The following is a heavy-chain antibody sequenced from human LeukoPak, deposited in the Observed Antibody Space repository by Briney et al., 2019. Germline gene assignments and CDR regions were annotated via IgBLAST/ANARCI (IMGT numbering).Heavy chain of an antibody. D-gene: IGHD2-2*01. CDR2: IWYVGSNK. CDR1: GFTFEDYA. J-gene: IGHJ4*02. Sequence: PGGSLRLSCAASGFTFEDYAMHWVRQAPGKGLEWVAFIWYVGSNKYYTDSVKGRFTIFRDNSKNTLYLQMNSLRAEDTAMYYCAKDGPQYCTSTNCLGGYWGQGTLVTVSS. CDR3: AKDGPQYCTSTNCLGGY. V-gene: IGHV3-30*02.